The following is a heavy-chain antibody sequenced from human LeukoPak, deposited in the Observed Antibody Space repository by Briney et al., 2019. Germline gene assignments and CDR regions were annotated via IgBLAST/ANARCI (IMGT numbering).Heavy chain of an antibody. V-gene: IGHV4-59*01. J-gene: IGHJ4*02. CDR2: IYYRGST. Sequence: SETLSLTCIVSGGSISGYYWSWIRQSPGMGLEWMGYIYYRGSTNYNPSLKSRVTISVDTSKNQFSLKLSSVTAADTAVYYCARDLLIVGPSDYWGQGTPATVSS. CDR3: ARDLLIVGPSDY. CDR1: GGSISGYY. D-gene: IGHD1-26*01.